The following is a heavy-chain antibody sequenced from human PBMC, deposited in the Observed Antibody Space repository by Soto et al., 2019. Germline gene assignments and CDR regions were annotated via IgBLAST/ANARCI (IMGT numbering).Heavy chain of an antibody. V-gene: IGHV1-18*01. CDR3: ARSGSYYPARNWFGT. CDR2: ISGFNDDT. D-gene: IGHD3-10*01. J-gene: IGHJ5*02. Sequence: QIELVQSGAEMKNPGASVKVSCKASGYTFTSYGISWVRHAPGQGLEWMGWISGFNDDTNLAQRFQGRITVTKDTSTSTAYMELRSLKSDDTAVYYCARSGSYYPARNWFGTWGQGTLFTVSS. CDR1: GYTFTSYG.